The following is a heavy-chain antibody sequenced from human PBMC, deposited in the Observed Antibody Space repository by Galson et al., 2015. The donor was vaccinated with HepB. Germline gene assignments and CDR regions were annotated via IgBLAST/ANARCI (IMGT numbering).Heavy chain of an antibody. CDR3: ARANRDRTAMDLFDY. J-gene: IGHJ4*02. D-gene: IGHD5-18*01. CDR2: IYYSGST. V-gene: IGHV4-30-4*01. CDR1: GGSISSGDYY. Sequence: LSLTCTVSGGSISSGDYYWSWIRQPPGKGLEWIGYIYYSGSTYYNPSLKSRVTISVDTSKNQFSLKLSSVTAADTAVYYCARANRDRTAMDLFDYWGQGTLVTVSS.